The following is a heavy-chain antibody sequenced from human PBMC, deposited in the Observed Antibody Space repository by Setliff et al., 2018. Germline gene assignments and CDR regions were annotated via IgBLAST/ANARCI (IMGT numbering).Heavy chain of an antibody. Sequence: SETLSLTCNVSGVSLSGHYWTWIRQPPGKGLEWVGYISHRGSTNYSPSLKSRATLSVDTSKNQFSLKLTSVTAADTAVYFCARGGRDSYGRGHAFDMWGQGTMGT. D-gene: IGHD5-18*01. CDR1: GVSLSGHY. V-gene: IGHV4-59*11. CDR3: ARGGRDSYGRGHAFDM. CDR2: ISHRGST. J-gene: IGHJ3*02.